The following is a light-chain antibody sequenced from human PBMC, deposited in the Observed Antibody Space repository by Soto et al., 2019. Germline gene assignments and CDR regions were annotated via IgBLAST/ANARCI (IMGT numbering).Light chain of an antibody. V-gene: IGKV3-15*01. CDR3: QQYNNWPPFT. J-gene: IGKJ3*01. CDR1: QSVSTN. CDR2: GAS. Sequence: EIVMTQSAATLSVSPGERATLYCRASQSVSTNLAWYQQKPCQAPRLLIDGASTRAAGNPARFSGSGSGTEFTLTIISLQSEDFAVYYCQQYNNWPPFTFGPGTKVDIK.